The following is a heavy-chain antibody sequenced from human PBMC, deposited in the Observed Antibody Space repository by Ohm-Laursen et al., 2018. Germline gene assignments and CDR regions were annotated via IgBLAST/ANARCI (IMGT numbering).Heavy chain of an antibody. V-gene: IGHV4-59*12. CDR2: IYYSGST. CDR3: ARGGRGYYFDY. CDR1: GGSISSYY. J-gene: IGHJ4*02. D-gene: IGHD1-14*01. Sequence: TLSLTCNVSGGSISSYYWSWIRQPPGKELEWIGYIYYSGSTNYNPSLNSRVTISVDTSKNQFSLKVSSVTAADTAVYYCARGGRGYYFDYWGQGTLVTVSS.